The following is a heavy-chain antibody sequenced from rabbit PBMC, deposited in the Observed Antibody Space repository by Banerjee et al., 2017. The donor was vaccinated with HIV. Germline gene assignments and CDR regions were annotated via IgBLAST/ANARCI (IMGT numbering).Heavy chain of an antibody. Sequence: QLVESGGGLVTLGGSLKLSCKASGIDFSSYGISWVRQAPGKGLEWIGYISSGGSTYYASWVNGRFTISSHNAQNTVFLQMNSLTAADTATYFCGRDAYGGSSNYYVINLWGPGTLVTVS. CDR3: GRDAYGGSSNYYVINL. CDR1: GIDFSSYG. CDR2: ISSGGST. J-gene: IGHJ4*01. D-gene: IGHD8-1*01. V-gene: IGHV1S7*01.